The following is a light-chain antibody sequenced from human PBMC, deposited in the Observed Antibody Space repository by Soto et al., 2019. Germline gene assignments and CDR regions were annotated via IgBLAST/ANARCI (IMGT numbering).Light chain of an antibody. J-gene: IGLJ2*01. CDR3: GTWDSSLTAVV. Sequence: QSVLTQPPSVSAAPRQKVTISCSGSNTNIGNNYVSWYQQLPGTAPKLLIYETNKRPSGIPDRFSGSKSGTSASLGITGLQTADEADYYCGTWDSSLTAVVFGGGTKLTVL. CDR1: NTNIGNNY. CDR2: ETN. V-gene: IGLV1-51*01.